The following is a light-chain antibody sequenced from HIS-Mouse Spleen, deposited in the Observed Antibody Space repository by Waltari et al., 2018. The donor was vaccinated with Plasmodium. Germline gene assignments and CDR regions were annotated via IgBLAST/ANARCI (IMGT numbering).Light chain of an antibody. CDR2: KDS. J-gene: IGLJ3*02. CDR3: YSAADNNRV. CDR1: VLAKKY. V-gene: IGLV3-27*01. Sequence: SYELTQPPSVSVSPGQTARTTCSADVLAKKYARWFQQKPGQAPVLVIYKDSERPSGIPERFSGSSSATTVTLTISGAQVEDEADYYCYSAADNNRVFGGGTKLTVL.